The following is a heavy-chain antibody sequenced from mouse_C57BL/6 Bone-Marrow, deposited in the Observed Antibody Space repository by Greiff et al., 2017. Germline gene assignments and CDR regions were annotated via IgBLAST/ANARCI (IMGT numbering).Heavy chain of an antibody. V-gene: IGHV1-54*01. CDR1: GYAFTNSL. CDR2: INPGSGGT. CDR3: ARRWAY. Sequence: QVQLQQSGAELVRPGTSVKVSCKASGYAFTNSLIEWVKQRPGQGLEWIGVINPGSGGTNYSEKFKGKATLTADKSSSTAYMHLSSLTSEDSAVYYCARRWAYWGQGTLVTVSA. J-gene: IGHJ3*01. D-gene: IGHD1-1*02.